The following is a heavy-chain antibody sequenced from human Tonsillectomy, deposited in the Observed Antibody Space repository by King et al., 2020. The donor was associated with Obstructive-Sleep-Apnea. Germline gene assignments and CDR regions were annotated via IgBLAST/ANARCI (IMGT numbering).Heavy chain of an antibody. CDR2: INPNSGGT. CDR1: GYTFTGYY. D-gene: IGHD3-22*01. V-gene: IGHV1-2*04. J-gene: IGHJ3*02. CDR3: ARETYYYDSSGYYYGAFDI. Sequence: QLVQSGAEVKKPGAAVKVSCKASGYTFTGYYMHWVRQAPGQGLEWMGWINPNSGGTNYAQKFQGWVTMTRDTSISTAYMELSRLRSDDTAVYYCARETYYYDSSGYYYGAFDIWGQGTMVTVSS.